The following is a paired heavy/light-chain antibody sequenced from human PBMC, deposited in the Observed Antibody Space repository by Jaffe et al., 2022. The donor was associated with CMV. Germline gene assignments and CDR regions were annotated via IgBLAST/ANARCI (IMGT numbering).Light chain of an antibody. CDR3: SSYTSSSTLGV. CDR1: SNDVGGYNY. J-gene: IGLJ3*02. Sequence: QSALTQPASVSGSPGQSITISCTGTSNDVGGYNYVSWYQQHPGKAPKLMIFDVTNRPSGVSNRFSGSKSGNTASLTISGLQAEDEADYYCSSYTSSSTLGVFGGGTKLTVL. CDR2: DVT. V-gene: IGLV2-14*03.
Heavy chain of an antibody. CDR3: ARLLAYYSDSDGYYDTYNYMDV. V-gene: IGHV5-51*01. CDR2: IYPGDSDT. CDR1: GFSFTSYW. D-gene: IGHD3-22*01. Sequence: EEQLLQSGAEVKKPGDSLKISCKASGFSFTSYWIGWVRQMPGKGLEWMGIIYPGDSDTRYSPSFQGQVTISADKSISTAYLHWSRLKASDTAMYYCARLLAYYSDSDGYYDTYNYMDVWGQGTTVTVSS. J-gene: IGHJ6*03.